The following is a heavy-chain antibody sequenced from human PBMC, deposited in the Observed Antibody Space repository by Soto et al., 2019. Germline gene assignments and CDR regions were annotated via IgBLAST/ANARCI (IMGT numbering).Heavy chain of an antibody. CDR2: ISGSGGST. Sequence: PGGSLRLSCTTSGFNFGGYAMTWFRHAPGKGLEWVSAISGSGGSTYYADSVKGRFTISRDNSKNTLYLQMNSLRAEDTAVYYCAKEDWYFDLWGRGTLVTVSS. J-gene: IGHJ2*01. CDR1: GFNFGGYA. V-gene: IGHV3-23*01. CDR3: AKEDWYFDL.